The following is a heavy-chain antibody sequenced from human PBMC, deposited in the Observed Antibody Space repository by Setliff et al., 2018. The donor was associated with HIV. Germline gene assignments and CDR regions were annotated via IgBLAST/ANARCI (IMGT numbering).Heavy chain of an antibody. V-gene: IGHV4-4*07. CDR2: VHNSAGS. D-gene: IGHD3-22*01. Sequence: SETLSLTCAVSGDSISGYYWSWIRQPAGRGLEWIGRVHNSAGSNYNPSLKSRVTMTVDTAKNQLSLKLTAVSAADTAVYYCARDRIEVLADSPHDVFDIWGRGIMVTVSS. J-gene: IGHJ3*02. CDR3: ARDRIEVLADSPHDVFDI. CDR1: GDSISGYY.